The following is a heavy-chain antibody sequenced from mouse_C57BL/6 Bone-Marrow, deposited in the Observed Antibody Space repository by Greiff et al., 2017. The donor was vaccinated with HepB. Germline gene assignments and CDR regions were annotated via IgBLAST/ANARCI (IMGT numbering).Heavy chain of an antibody. D-gene: IGHD1-1*01. V-gene: IGHV1-55*01. CDR3: ASRLYYGSSPFDY. CDR1: GYTFTSYW. J-gene: IGHJ2*01. Sequence: QVQLQQPGAELVKPGASVKMSCKASGYTFTSYWITWVKQRPGQGLEWIGDIYPGSGSTNYNEKFKSKATLTVDTSSRTAYMQLSSLTSEDSAVYYCASRLYYGSSPFDYWGQGTTLTVSS. CDR2: IYPGSGST.